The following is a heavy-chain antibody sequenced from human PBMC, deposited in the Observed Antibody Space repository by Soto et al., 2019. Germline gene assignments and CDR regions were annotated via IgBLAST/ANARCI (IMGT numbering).Heavy chain of an antibody. J-gene: IGHJ4*02. CDR2: ITSDGNNK. CDR1: GFVFSNYG. Sequence: QVQLVESGGGVVQPGRSLRLSCGASGFVFSNYGMHWVRQAPGKGLEWVALITSDGNNKYYGDSVKGRFTISRDNSKNTLYLEMNNLRAEDTAMYYCSSHGDFVYWGQGTLVTVSS. V-gene: IGHV3-30*03. CDR3: SSHGDFVY.